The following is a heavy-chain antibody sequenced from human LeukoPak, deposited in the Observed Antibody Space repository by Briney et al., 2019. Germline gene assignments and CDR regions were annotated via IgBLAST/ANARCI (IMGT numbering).Heavy chain of an antibody. J-gene: IGHJ4*02. Sequence: ASVKVSCKASGYTFTSYDINWVRQATGQGLEWMGWMNPNSGNTGYAQKFQGRVTMTRNTSISTAYMELSSLRSEDTAVYYCARGVFGYSYGHDDFDYWGQGTLVTVSS. CDR1: GYTFTSYD. CDR2: MNPNSGNT. CDR3: ARGVFGYSYGHDDFDY. D-gene: IGHD5-18*01. V-gene: IGHV1-8*01.